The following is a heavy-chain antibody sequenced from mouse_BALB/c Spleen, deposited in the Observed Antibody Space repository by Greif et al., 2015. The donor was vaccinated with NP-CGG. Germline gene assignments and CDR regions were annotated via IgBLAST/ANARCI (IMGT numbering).Heavy chain of an antibody. V-gene: IGHV1S81*02. D-gene: IGHD2-1*01. J-gene: IGHJ2*01. CDR2: INPSNGRT. Sequence: QVQLQQSGAELVKPGASVKLSCKAPGYTFTSYWMHWVKQRPGQGLEWIGEINPSNGRTNYNEKFKSKATLTVDKSSSTAYMQLSSLTSEDSAVYYCASYYGNFDYWGQGTTLTVSS. CDR3: ASYYGNFDY. CDR1: GYTFTSYW.